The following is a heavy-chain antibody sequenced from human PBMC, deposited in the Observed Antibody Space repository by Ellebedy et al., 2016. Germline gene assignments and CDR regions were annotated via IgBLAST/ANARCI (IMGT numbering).Heavy chain of an antibody. CDR3: YYGHYSGY. CDR1: GLNFNTFF. D-gene: IGHD4-17*01. CDR2: ISADGATT. V-gene: IGHV3-23*01. Sequence: GESLKISCTASGLNFNTFFMSWVRQAPGGGLEWVSTISADGATTFYADSVKGRFTISRDNSRYMLFLQMDSLRAADTAVYYCYYGHYSGYWGQGTLVTVSS. J-gene: IGHJ4*02.